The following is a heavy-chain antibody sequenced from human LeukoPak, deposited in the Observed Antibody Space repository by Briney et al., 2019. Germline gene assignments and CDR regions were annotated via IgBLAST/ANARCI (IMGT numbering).Heavy chain of an antibody. CDR1: GYSFTSYW. V-gene: IGHV5-51*01. CDR2: IAPADSAT. Sequence: GESLKISCKGSGYSFTSYWIGWVGQMLGKGLKGMGSIAPADSATSYNPSFQGQFTISADKSITPAYLQWSSLKASTTAMYYCARLFRIPYYYYYMDVWGKGTTVTVSS. J-gene: IGHJ6*03. CDR3: ARLFRIPYYYYYMDV. D-gene: IGHD2-15*01.